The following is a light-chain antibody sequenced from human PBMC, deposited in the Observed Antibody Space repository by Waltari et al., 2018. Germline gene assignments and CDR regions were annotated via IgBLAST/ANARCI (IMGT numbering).Light chain of an antibody. J-gene: IGKJ2*01. V-gene: IGKV3-11*01. CDR3: QHRTNWVPGMYT. CDR2: DSS. Sequence: PGESATLSCRARQSVSGSLAWYQQKPGQPPRLLIYDSSNRATGIPARFSGSGSGTDFTLTISSLTPEDFAVYFCQHRTNWVPGMYTFGQGTKLEIK. CDR1: QSVSGS.